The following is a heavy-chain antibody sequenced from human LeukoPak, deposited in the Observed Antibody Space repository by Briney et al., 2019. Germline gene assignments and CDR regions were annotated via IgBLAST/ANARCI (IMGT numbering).Heavy chain of an antibody. Sequence: PSETLSLTCTVSGGSISSYYWSWIRQPPGKGLEWIGYIYYSGSTNYNPSLKSRVTISVDTSKNQFSLKLSSVTAADTAVYYCARPAGGYCGGDCYSYYFDYWGQGTLVTVSS. D-gene: IGHD2-21*02. V-gene: IGHV4-59*12. J-gene: IGHJ4*02. CDR1: GGSISSYY. CDR3: ARPAGGYCGGDCYSYYFDY. CDR2: IYYSGST.